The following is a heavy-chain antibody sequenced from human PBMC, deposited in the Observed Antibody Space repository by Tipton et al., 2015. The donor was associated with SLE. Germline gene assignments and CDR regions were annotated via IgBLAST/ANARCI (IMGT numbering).Heavy chain of an antibody. CDR2: ISSSGKTT. V-gene: IGHV3-11*04. CDR3: GRIPSGSYCLDS. D-gene: IGHD3-10*01. CDR1: GFTFSDYY. Sequence: GSLRLSCVVSGFTFSDYYMSWIRQAPGKGLEWVSQISSSGKTTYYADAVKGRFTISRDNAKNSLYLQMNSLRAEDTAVYYCGRIPSGSYCLDSWGQGTLVTVSS. J-gene: IGHJ4*02.